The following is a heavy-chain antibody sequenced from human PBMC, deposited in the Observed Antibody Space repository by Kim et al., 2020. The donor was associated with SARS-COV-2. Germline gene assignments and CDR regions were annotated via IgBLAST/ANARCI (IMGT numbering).Heavy chain of an antibody. CDR3: ARSSSTRCPCYHMDV. Sequence: GGSLRLSCAASGFTFSTYWMYWVRQAPGKGLVWVSRIKSDGSSTNYADAVKGRFTISRDNAKNTLYLQMNSLRAEDTAVYYCARSSSTRCPCYHMDVWGKGTTVTVSS. D-gene: IGHD2-2*01. V-gene: IGHV3-74*01. CDR1: GFTFSTYW. CDR2: IKSDGSST. J-gene: IGHJ6*03.